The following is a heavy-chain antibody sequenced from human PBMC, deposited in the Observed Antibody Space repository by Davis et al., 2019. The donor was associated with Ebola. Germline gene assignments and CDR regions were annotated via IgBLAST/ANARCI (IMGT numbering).Heavy chain of an antibody. CDR2: IYYSGST. Sequence: PSETLSLTCTVSGGSISSYYWSWIRQPPGKGLEWIGYIYYSGSTNYNPSLKSRVTISVDTSKNQFSLKLSSVTAADTAVYYCARDLIVGTGYYYGMDVWGQGTTVTVSS. CDR1: GGSISSYY. J-gene: IGHJ6*02. D-gene: IGHD3-22*01. CDR3: ARDLIVGTGYYYGMDV. V-gene: IGHV4-59*01.